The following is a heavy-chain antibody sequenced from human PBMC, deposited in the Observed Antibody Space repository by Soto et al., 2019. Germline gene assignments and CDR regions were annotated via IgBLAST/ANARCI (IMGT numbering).Heavy chain of an antibody. V-gene: IGHV3-74*01. CDR1: GFTFTSHW. Sequence: EVQLVESGGGLVQPGGSLRLSCAASGFTFTSHWMHWVRQAPGKGPVWVSRINGDGTSISYADSVKGRFTSSRDNDKNTFYLKMTSLRAEDKAVYYCAREIIELMGAIRWFDPWGQGTLVTVSS. D-gene: IGHD2-8*01. CDR2: INGDGTSI. J-gene: IGHJ5*02. CDR3: AREIIELMGAIRWFDP.